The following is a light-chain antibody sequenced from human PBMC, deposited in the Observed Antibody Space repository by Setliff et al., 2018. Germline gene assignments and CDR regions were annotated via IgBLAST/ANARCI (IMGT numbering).Light chain of an antibody. Sequence: QSVLTQPAAVSGSPGQSVAISCSGSSSDVGGYDFVSWYQQHPGKAPKLLIYEVIKRPSGVSDRFSGSKSGNTASLTISGLQAEDEADYYCHSYTSETTHALFGGGTKVTVL. V-gene: IGLV2-14*03. J-gene: IGLJ2*01. CDR3: HSYTSETTHAL. CDR1: SSDVGGYDF. CDR2: EVI.